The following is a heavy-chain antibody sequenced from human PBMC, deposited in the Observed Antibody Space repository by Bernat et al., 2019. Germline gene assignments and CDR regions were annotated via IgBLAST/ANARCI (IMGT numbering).Heavy chain of an antibody. CDR2: ISYDGSNK. J-gene: IGHJ4*02. Sequence: QVQLVESGGGVVQPGRSLRLSCAASGFTFSSYGMHWVRQAPGKGLEWVAVISYDGSNKYYAGSVKGRFTISRDKSKNALYMQMNSLRAEDTAVYYCAKDLAWTYYYASSGYHSLDYWGQGTLVTVSS. CDR1: GFTFSSYG. V-gene: IGHV3-30*18. CDR3: AKDLAWTYYYASSGYHSLDY. D-gene: IGHD3-22*01.